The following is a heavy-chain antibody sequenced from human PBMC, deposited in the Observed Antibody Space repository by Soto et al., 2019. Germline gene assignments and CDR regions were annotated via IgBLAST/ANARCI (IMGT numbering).Heavy chain of an antibody. Sequence: QLQLRESGPGLVQPAQTLSLTCTVAGGSITGGFSYWTWVRQHPGKGLEWVGHVYYSGTAYYNPSLKSRVALSVDPSQNRFSLTLSSVTAADTAIYFCARSLPGGTVFYVDSWGEGTTVTVSS. CDR1: GGSITGGFSY. D-gene: IGHD1-26*01. CDR2: VYYSGTA. V-gene: IGHV4-31*03. J-gene: IGHJ6*03. CDR3: ARSLPGGTVFYVDS.